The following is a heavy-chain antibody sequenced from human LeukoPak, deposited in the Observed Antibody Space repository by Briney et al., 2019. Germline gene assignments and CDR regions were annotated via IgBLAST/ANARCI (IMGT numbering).Heavy chain of an antibody. J-gene: IGHJ4*02. V-gene: IGHV5-51*01. Sequence: GESLKISCKGSGYSFTSYWIGWVRQMPGKGLEWMGIIYPGDSDTRYSPSFQGQVTISADKSISTAYLQWSSLKASDTAMYYCARNNCSGGSCYRAPFDYWGQGTLSPSPQ. CDR1: GYSFTSYW. CDR3: ARNNCSGGSCYRAPFDY. CDR2: IYPGDSDT. D-gene: IGHD2-15*01.